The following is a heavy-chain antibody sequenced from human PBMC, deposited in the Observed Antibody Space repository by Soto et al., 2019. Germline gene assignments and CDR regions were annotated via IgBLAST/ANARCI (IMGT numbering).Heavy chain of an antibody. Sequence: EVQLVESGGGLVQPGGSLRLSCAASGFSIRNYWMNWVRQAPGKGPEWVANIKEDGSEKYYADSVKGRFTISSDNAKNSLYLQMNSLRAEDTAVYDCVRWHAPGSYEVYWGQGTLVTVSS. J-gene: IGHJ4*02. CDR3: VRWHAPGSYEVY. CDR1: GFSIRNYW. V-gene: IGHV3-7*01. D-gene: IGHD3-10*01. CDR2: IKEDGSEK.